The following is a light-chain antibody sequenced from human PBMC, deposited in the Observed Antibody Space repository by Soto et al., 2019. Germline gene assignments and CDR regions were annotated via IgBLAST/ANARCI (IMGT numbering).Light chain of an antibody. CDR3: QQYYSTWT. CDR1: RNILYSSNNKNY. CDR2: WAS. Sequence: DVVMTQSPDSLAVSLGERATINCKSSRNILYSSNNKNYLAWYQQKPGQPPKLLIYWASTRESGVPDRFSGSGSGTDFTLTISSLQAEDVAVYYCQQYYSTWTFGQGTKVDIK. V-gene: IGKV4-1*01. J-gene: IGKJ1*01.